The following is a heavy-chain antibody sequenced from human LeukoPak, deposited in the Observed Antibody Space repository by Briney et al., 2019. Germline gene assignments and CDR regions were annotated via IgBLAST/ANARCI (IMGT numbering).Heavy chain of an antibody. Sequence: GESLKISCKGSGNSCTNYWIAWVRQMPGNGLEWMGIIYPGDSDTRYSPSFQDQVTISADKSISTAYLQWSSLKASDTAMYYCARVTGLSGQVDYWGQGTLATVSS. CDR3: ARVTGLSGQVDY. D-gene: IGHD5/OR15-5a*01. V-gene: IGHV5-51*01. CDR1: GNSCTNYW. J-gene: IGHJ4*02. CDR2: IYPGDSDT.